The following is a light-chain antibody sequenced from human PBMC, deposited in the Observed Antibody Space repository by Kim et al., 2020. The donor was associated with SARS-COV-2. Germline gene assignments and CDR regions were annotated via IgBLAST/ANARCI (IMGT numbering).Light chain of an antibody. V-gene: IGLV3-21*04. CDR2: YDS. CDR3: QVWDSSSDLVV. CDR1: NIGSKS. J-gene: IGLJ2*01. Sequence: SYELTQPPSVSVAPGKTAKFTCGGSNIGSKSVHWYQQKPGQAPVMVIYYDSDRPSGIPERFSGSNSGNTATLTISRVEAGDEADYYCQVWDSSSDLVVFGGGTQLTVL.